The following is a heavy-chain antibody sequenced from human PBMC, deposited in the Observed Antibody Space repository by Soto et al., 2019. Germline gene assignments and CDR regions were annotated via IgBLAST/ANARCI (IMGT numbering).Heavy chain of an antibody. CDR2: IIPIFGTA. Sequence: ASVKVSCKASGCTFSSYAISWVRQAPGQGLEWMGGIIPIFGTANYAQKFQGRVTITADESTRTAYMELSSLRSEDTAVYYCAREGSGYLISDDYGMDVWGQGTTVTVSS. D-gene: IGHD5-12*01. CDR3: AREGSGYLISDDYGMDV. J-gene: IGHJ6*02. CDR1: GCTFSSYA. V-gene: IGHV1-69*13.